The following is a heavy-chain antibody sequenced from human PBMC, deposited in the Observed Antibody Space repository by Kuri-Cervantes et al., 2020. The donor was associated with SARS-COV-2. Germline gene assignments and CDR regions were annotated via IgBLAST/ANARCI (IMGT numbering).Heavy chain of an antibody. D-gene: IGHD7-27*01. CDR2: IYSGGNT. J-gene: IGHJ4*02. V-gene: IGHV3-66*02. CDR1: GFTFSNYA. Sequence: GESLKISCAASGFTFSNYAMHWVRQAPGKGLEWASVIYSGGNTDYADSVKGRFTISRDNSKNTLYLQMNSLRAEDTAVYYCAGTNWGKTYFDYWGQGTLVTVSS. CDR3: AGTNWGKTYFDY.